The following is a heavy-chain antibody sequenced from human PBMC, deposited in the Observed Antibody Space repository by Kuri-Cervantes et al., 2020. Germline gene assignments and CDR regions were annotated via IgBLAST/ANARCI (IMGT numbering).Heavy chain of an antibody. CDR3: ARQDRYFDH. J-gene: IGHJ4*01. Sequence: GSLRLSCTVSGGSISSYYWSWIRQPPGRGLEWIGYIYYSGSTNYNPSLKSRVTISVDTSKNQFSLKLSSVTAADTAVYYCARQDRYFDHWGQGTLVTVSS. CDR1: GGSISSYY. CDR2: IYYSGST. V-gene: IGHV4-59*08.